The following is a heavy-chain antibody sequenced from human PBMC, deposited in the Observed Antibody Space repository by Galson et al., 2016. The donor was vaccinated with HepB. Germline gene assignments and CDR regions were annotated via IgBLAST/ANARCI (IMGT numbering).Heavy chain of an antibody. V-gene: IGHV3-33*01. CDR2: IWYDESNK. CDR1: GFTFSSYG. CDR3: ARRAGSSWYSDY. Sequence: SLRLSCAASGFTFSSYGMHWVRQAPGKGLEWVAVIWYDESNKYYADSVKGRFTISRDNSKNTLYLQMNSLRAEDTAVYYCARRAGSSWYSDYWGQGTLVTVSS. D-gene: IGHD6-13*01. J-gene: IGHJ4*02.